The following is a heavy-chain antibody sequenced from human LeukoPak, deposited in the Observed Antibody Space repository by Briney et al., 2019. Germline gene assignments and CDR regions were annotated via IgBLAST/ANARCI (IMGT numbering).Heavy chain of an antibody. D-gene: IGHD3-22*01. CDR1: GLDFGAYE. J-gene: IGHJ4*02. Sequence: GGSLRLSCAASGLDFGAYEMNWVRQAPGKGLEWVAYFAGSDTTKYYADSVRGGFTISRDNAKNSLYLQMNSLRAEDTALYYCTTLGYHLDSWGQGTLVTVSS. CDR2: FAGSDTTK. CDR3: TTLGYHLDS. V-gene: IGHV3-48*03.